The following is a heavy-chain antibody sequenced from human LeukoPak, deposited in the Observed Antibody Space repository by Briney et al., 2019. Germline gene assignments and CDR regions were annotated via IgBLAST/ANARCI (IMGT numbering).Heavy chain of an antibody. Sequence: PGGSLRLSCAASGFTFSSYCMHRVRQAPGKGLVWVSRINSDGSSTSYADSVKGRFTISRDNSKNTLYLQMNTLRAEDTAVYYCAKVYDFWSGSNTYYFDYRGQGTLVTVSS. J-gene: IGHJ4*02. CDR1: GFTFSSYC. D-gene: IGHD3-3*01. V-gene: IGHV3-74*01. CDR2: INSDGSST. CDR3: AKVYDFWSGSNTYYFDY.